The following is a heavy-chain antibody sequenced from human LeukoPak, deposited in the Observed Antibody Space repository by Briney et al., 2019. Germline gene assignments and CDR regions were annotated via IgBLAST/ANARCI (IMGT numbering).Heavy chain of an antibody. J-gene: IGHJ4*02. CDR3: TRGTSSLL. Sequence: EGSLRLSCAASGFTFSGSDMHWVRQASGKGLEWVGRIRSKAYSDATVYAASLKGRFTIYRDDSKNTAYLEMNSLKTEDTAVYYCTRGTSSLLWGQGTLVTVSS. CDR1: GFTFSGSD. CDR2: IRSKAYSDAT. D-gene: IGHD6-13*01. V-gene: IGHV3-73*01.